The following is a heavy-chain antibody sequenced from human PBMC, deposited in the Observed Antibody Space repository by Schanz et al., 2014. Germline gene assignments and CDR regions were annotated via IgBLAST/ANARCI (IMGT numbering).Heavy chain of an antibody. J-gene: IGHJ4*02. V-gene: IGHV3-23*04. Sequence: EVQLVESGGGLIQPGGSLRLSCAASTFTFSSDWMSWVRQAPGKGLEWVSAISGGGGTTYYTDSVKGRFTISRDNSKSTLYLQMNSLRAEDTAVYYCARKVVATIGGYYDNWGQGTLVTVSS. CDR2: ISGGGGTT. CDR1: TFTFSSDW. CDR3: ARKVVATIGGYYDN. D-gene: IGHD5-12*01.